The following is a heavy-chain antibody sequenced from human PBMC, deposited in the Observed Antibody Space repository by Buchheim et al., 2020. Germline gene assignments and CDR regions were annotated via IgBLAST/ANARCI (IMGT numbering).Heavy chain of an antibody. V-gene: IGHV6-1*02. Sequence: QVQLQQSGPGLVKPSQTLSLTCAISGDSVSSSSVAWHWIRQSPSRGLEWLGRTYYRSKWRNDYAASVNSRLTINPDTSMHQVSLQLNSVTPEDTAMYYCARGLADRSYDYWGQGTL. CDR1: GDSVSSSSVA. J-gene: IGHJ4*02. CDR2: TYYRSKWRN. CDR3: ARGLADRSYDY. D-gene: IGHD6-19*01.